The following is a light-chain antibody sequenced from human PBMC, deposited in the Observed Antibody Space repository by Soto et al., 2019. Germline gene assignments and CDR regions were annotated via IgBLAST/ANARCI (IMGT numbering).Light chain of an antibody. J-gene: IGKJ2*01. CDR1: QGISSY. CDR3: RELNSYPPS. CDR2: AAS. V-gene: IGKV1-9*01. Sequence: IQLTQSPSSLSASVGDRVTITCRASQGISSYLAWYQQKPGKAPKFLIYAASTLQRGVPSRFSGSGSGTDFTFSVRSLQPEDFATYYCRELNSYPPSFGQGTELEI.